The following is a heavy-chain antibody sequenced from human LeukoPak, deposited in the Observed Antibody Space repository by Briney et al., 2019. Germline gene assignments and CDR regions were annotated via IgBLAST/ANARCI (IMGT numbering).Heavy chain of an antibody. CDR2: INSDGSST. J-gene: IGHJ4*02. CDR1: GITFSSYW. D-gene: IGHD1-26*01. V-gene: IGHV3-74*01. Sequence: GGSLRLSCAASGITFSSYWMHWVRQTPGKGLVWVSRINSDGSSTTYADTVKGRFAISRDNAKNSLYLQMNSLRVEDTAVYYCARRIVGPSSGGDYWGQGTPVTVSS. CDR3: ARRIVGPSSGGDY.